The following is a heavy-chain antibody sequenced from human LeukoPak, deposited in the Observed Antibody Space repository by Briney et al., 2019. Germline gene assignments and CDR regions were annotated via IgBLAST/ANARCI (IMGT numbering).Heavy chain of an antibody. CDR2: INHRGST. CDR3: ARGPSRIMITFGGVIAPYYFDY. D-gene: IGHD3-16*02. V-gene: IGHV4-34*01. Sequence: KPSETLSLTCAVYGESFSGYYWSWIRQPPGKGREWIGEINHRGSTNYNPSLKSRVTIEVDTSKNQFSLKLSSVTAADTAVYYCARGPSRIMITFGGVIAPYYFDYWGQGTLVTVSS. J-gene: IGHJ4*02. CDR1: GESFSGYY.